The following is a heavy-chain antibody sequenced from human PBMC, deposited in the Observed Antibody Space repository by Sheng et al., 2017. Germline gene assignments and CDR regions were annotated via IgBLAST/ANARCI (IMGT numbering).Heavy chain of an antibody. D-gene: IGHD3-10*01. J-gene: IGHJ4*02. CDR3: ARELTGNFDY. Sequence: QVQLVESGGGVVQPGRSLRLSCAASGFTFSSYAMHWVRQAPGKGLEWVAVISYDGSNKYYADSVKGRFTISRDNSKNTLYLQMNSLRAEDTAVYYCARELTGNFDYWGQGTLV. CDR2: ISYDGSNK. CDR1: GFTFSSYA. V-gene: IGHV3-30*01.